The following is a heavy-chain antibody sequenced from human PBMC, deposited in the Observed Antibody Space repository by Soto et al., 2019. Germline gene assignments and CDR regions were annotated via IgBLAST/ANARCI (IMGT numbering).Heavy chain of an antibody. J-gene: IGHJ4*02. CDR2: ISGSGGST. D-gene: IGHD3-22*01. V-gene: IGHV3-23*01. CDR1: GFTFSSYA. CDR3: ALLGGYDSSGYYKRLDY. Sequence: GGSLSLSCAASGFTFSSYAMSWVRQAPGKGLEWVSAISGSGGSTYYADSVKGRFTISRDNSKNTLYLQMNSLRAEDTAVYYCALLGGYDSSGYYKRLDYWGQGTLVTVSS.